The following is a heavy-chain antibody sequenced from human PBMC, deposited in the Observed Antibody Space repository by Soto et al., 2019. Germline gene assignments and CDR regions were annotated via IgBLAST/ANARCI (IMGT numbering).Heavy chain of an antibody. CDR1: GFSFSISA. CDR2: INSGSTSV. D-gene: IGHD2-21*01. Sequence: DVQLVESGGGLVKPGGSLRLSCEVSGFSFSISAMNWVRQAPGKGLEWVSYINSGSTSVRYADSVKGRFTISRDNANNSLSPHMNSLRVDDTAVYYCARGCGSVNYWGQGTLVTVSS. V-gene: IGHV3-21*02. CDR3: ARGCGSVNY. J-gene: IGHJ4*02.